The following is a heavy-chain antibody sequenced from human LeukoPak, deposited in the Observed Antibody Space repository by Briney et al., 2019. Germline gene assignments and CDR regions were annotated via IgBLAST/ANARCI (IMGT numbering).Heavy chain of an antibody. CDR2: IFDSGST. J-gene: IGHJ4*02. CDR3: ARGQWLVPFDY. CDR1: GGSFTRYY. D-gene: IGHD6-19*01. V-gene: IGHV4-59*01. Sequence: PSETLSLTCTVSGGSFTRYYWSWIRQPPGKGLEWIGYIFDSGSTNYNPSLKSRVTISVDTSKNQFSLKLSSVTAADTAVYYCARGQWLVPFDYWGQGTLVTVSS.